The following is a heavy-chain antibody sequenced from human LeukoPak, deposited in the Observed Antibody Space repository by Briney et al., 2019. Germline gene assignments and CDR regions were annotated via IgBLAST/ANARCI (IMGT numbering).Heavy chain of an antibody. CDR1: GFTFSSYA. D-gene: IGHD4-17*01. V-gene: IGHV3-64*02. CDR3: ARESIGDYDY. Sequence: GGSLRLSWAASGFTFSSYAMHWVRQAPGKGLESVSAISSNGVSTYYADSVKGRFTISRDNSKNTLYLQMGSLRAEDMAVYYCARESIGDYDYWGQGTLVTVSS. CDR2: ISSNGVST. J-gene: IGHJ4*02.